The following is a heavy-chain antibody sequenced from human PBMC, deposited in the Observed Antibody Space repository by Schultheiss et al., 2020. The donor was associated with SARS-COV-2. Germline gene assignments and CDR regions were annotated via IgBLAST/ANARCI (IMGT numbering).Heavy chain of an antibody. CDR1: GFTVSSNY. V-gene: IGHV3-33*08. CDR3: ARGTSSSSSGYYGMDV. J-gene: IGHJ6*02. CDR2: IWYDGSNK. Sequence: GGSLRLSCAASGFTVSSNYMSWVRQAPGKGLEWVAVIWYDGSNKYYADSVKGRFTISRDNAKNSLYLQMNSLRAEDTAVYYCARGTSSSSSGYYGMDVWGQGTTVTVSS. D-gene: IGHD6-6*01.